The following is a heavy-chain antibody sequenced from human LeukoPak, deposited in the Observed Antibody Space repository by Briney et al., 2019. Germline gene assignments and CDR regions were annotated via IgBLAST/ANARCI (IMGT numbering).Heavy chain of an antibody. D-gene: IGHD3-3*01. CDR2: ISYDGTKT. V-gene: IGHV3-30*18. J-gene: IGHJ4*02. Sequence: GGSLRLSCAASGFTFNTYGMHWVRQTPGKGLEWLALISYDGTKTWYADSMKGRFTISRDNSQNTLYLQMDTLRPEDSAIYYCAKDRSGMEYNFDFWGQGALVTVSS. CDR3: AKDRSGMEYNFDF. CDR1: GFTFNTYG.